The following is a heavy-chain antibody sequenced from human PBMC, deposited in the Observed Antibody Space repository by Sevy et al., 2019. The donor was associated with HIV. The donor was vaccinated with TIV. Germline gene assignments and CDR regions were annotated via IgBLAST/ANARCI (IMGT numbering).Heavy chain of an antibody. CDR1: GFTFSDYW. D-gene: IGHD3-16*01. V-gene: IGHV3-7*01. Sequence: GGSLRLSCAASGFTFSDYWMSWVRQAPEKGLEWVANIKQDGSKKYYVDSIKGRFIVSRDNAKKSLYLEMSSLRAEDTAVYYCARPKLHYDPYYFDLWGQGTLVTVSS. J-gene: IGHJ4*02. CDR3: ARPKLHYDPYYFDL. CDR2: IKQDGSKK.